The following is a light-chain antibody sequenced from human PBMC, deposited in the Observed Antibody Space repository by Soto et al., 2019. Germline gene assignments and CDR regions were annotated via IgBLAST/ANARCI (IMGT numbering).Light chain of an antibody. CDR3: QKYNYAPYT. J-gene: IGKJ2*01. V-gene: IGKV1-5*01. CDR2: DAS. CDR1: QSISNW. Sequence: DSQMTQSPSTLSASVGDRVTITCRASQSISNWLAWYQQKPGKAPKLLINDASSMETGVPSRFSGSGSGTEFTLTISSVQPDDFATYYCQKYNYAPYTFGQGTKREIK.